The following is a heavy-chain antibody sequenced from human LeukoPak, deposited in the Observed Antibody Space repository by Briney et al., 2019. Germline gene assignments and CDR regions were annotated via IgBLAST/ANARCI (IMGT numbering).Heavy chain of an antibody. V-gene: IGHV1-2*06. CDR2: INPNSGGT. CDR1: GYTFTGYY. CDR3: ARDTYDSGSDAFDI. D-gene: IGHD1-26*01. J-gene: IGHJ3*02. Sequence: ASVKVSCKASGYTFTGYYMHWVRQAPGQGLEWMGRINPNSGGTNYAQKFQGRVTMTRDTSISTAYMELSRLRSDDTAVYYCARDTYDSGSDAFDIWGQGTMVTVSS.